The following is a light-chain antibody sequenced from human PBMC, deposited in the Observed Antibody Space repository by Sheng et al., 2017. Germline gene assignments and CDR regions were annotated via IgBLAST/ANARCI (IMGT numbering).Light chain of an antibody. CDR1: QSVSSY. CDR3: QQYYSTPRT. V-gene: IGKV3-11*01. CDR2: DAS. Sequence: EIVLTQSPATLSLSPGERATLSCRASQSVSSYLAWYQQKPGQAPRLLIYDASNRATGIPARFSGSGSGTDFTLTISSLQAEDVAVYYCQQYYSTPRTFGQGTKLEI. J-gene: IGKJ2*01.